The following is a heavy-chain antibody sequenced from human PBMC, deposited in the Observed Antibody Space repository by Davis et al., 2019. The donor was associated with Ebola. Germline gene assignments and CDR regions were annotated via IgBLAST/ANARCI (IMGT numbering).Heavy chain of an antibody. J-gene: IGHJ3*02. D-gene: IGHD5-18*01. CDR2: TRNKANSYTT. Sequence: GESLKISCAASGLTFSGHYMDWVRQAPGKGLEWVARTRNKANSYTTEYAASVKGRFTISRDDSENSHYLQMNSLKTEDTAVYYCARGSVGTAFRAFDIWGQGTMVTVSS. V-gene: IGHV3-72*01. CDR3: ARGSVGTAFRAFDI. CDR1: GLTFSGHY.